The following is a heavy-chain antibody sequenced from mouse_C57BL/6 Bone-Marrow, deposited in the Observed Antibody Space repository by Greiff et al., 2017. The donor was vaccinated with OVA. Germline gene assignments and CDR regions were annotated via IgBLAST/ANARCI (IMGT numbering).Heavy chain of an antibody. V-gene: IGHV1-81*01. Sequence: VHLVESGAELARPGASVKLSCKASGYTFTSYGISWVKQRTGQGLEWIGEIYPRSGNTYYNEKFKGKATLTADKSSSTAYMELRSLTSEDSAVYFCARSRDSNYSYWGQGTLVTVSA. CDR2: IYPRSGNT. J-gene: IGHJ3*01. CDR1: GYTFTSYG. D-gene: IGHD2-5*01. CDR3: ARSRDSNYSY.